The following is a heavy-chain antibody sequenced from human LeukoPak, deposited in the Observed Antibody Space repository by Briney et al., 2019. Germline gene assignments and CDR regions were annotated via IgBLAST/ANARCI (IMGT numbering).Heavy chain of an antibody. CDR2: INPSDGDT. J-gene: IGHJ4*02. CDR3: AREGKGIVDSSGYHFDH. D-gene: IGHD3-22*01. V-gene: IGHV1-46*01. Sequence: GASVKVSCKASGYTFTTYYMHWLRQAPGQGLEWMGIINPSDGDTPYAQKFQGRVAMTRYTSTSTVYMELSSLISEDTAVYYCAREGKGIVDSSGYHFDHWGQEILVTVSS. CDR1: GYTFTTYY.